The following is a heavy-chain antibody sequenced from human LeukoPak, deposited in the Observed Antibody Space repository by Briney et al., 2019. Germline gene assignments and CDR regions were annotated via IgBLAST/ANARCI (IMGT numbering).Heavy chain of an antibody. J-gene: IGHJ6*02. Sequence: GGSLRLSCAASGFIFSDYYMSWIRQAPGKGLEWVSYISSSGSTIYYADSVKGRFTISRENAKNSLYLQMNSLRAEDTAVYYCARENPEGSDYYGMDVWGQGTTVTVSS. CDR3: ARENPEGSDYYGMDV. CDR2: ISSSGSTI. CDR1: GFIFSDYY. D-gene: IGHD1-14*01. V-gene: IGHV3-11*01.